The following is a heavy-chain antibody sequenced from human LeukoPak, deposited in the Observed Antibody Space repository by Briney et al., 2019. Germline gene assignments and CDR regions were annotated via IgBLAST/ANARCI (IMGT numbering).Heavy chain of an antibody. V-gene: IGHV3-11*05. D-gene: IGHD6-19*01. CDR2: ISSSSSYT. CDR3: ARVRKYSSGWYDAFDI. J-gene: IGHJ3*02. CDR1: GFTFSDYY. Sequence: GGSLRLSCAASGFTFSDYYMSWIRQAPGKGLEWVSYISSSSSYTHYADSVKGRFTISRDNAKNSLYLQMNSLRAEDTAVYYCARVRKYSSGWYDAFDIWGQGTMVTVSS.